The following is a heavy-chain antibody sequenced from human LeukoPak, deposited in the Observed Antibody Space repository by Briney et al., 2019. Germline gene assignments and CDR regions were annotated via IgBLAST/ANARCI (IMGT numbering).Heavy chain of an antibody. J-gene: IGHJ4*02. D-gene: IGHD3-10*01. V-gene: IGHV1-8*01. CDR2: MNPNSGNT. CDR3: ARGPGITMVRASGYFDY. Sequence: ASVKVSCKASGYTFTSYDINWVRQATGQGLEWMGWMNPNSGNTGYAQKFQGRVTMTRNTSISTAYVELSSLGSEDTAVYYCARGPGITMVRASGYFDYWGQGTLVTVSS. CDR1: GYTFTSYD.